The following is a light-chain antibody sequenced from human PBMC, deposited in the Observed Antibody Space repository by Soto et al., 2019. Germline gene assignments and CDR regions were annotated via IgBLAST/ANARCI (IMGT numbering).Light chain of an antibody. CDR1: SSNIGSNY. J-gene: IGLJ2*01. CDR3: SSFTNNNTPHVV. Sequence: QSVLTQPPSASGTPGQRVTISCSGSSSNIGSNYVYWYQQLPGTAPKLLIYRNNQRPSGVSNRFSGSKSGNTASLTISGLQAEDEADYYCSSFTNNNTPHVVFGGGTKLTVL. CDR2: RNN. V-gene: IGLV1-47*01.